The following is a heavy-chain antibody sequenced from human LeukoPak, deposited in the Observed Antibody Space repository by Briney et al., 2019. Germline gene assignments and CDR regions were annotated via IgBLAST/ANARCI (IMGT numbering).Heavy chain of an antibody. Sequence: AGSLRLSRAASGFTFSGSAMHWVRQASGKGLEWVGRIRSKANSYATAYAASVKGRLTISRDDSKNTAYLQMNSLKTEDTAVYYCTRHMYSSSSNWFDPWGQGTLVTVSS. CDR1: GFTFSGSA. J-gene: IGHJ5*02. CDR3: TRHMYSSSSNWFDP. CDR2: IRSKANSYAT. D-gene: IGHD6-6*01. V-gene: IGHV3-73*01.